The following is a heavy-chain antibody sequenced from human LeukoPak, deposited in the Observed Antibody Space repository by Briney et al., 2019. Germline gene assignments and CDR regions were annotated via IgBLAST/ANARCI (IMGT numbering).Heavy chain of an antibody. CDR3: ANMDYYYYYMDV. D-gene: IGHD3-10*01. V-gene: IGHV4-39*07. CDR1: GGSISSSSYY. Sequence: PSEILSLTCTVSGGSISSSSYYWGWIRQPPGKGLECIGSIYYSGSTYYNPSLKSRVTISVDTSMNQFSLKLRSVTAADTAVYYCANMDYYYYYMDVWGKGTTVTVSS. CDR2: IYYSGST. J-gene: IGHJ6*03.